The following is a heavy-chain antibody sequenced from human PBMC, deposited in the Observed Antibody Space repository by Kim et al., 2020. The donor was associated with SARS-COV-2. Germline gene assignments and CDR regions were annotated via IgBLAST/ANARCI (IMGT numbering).Heavy chain of an antibody. D-gene: IGHD3-10*01. J-gene: IGHJ4*02. V-gene: IGHV3-23*01. CDR1: GFTFSGYA. CDR2: IPGGGSST. Sequence: GGSLRLSCAASGFTFSGYAMAWVRQAPGKGLEWVSSIPGGGSSTYYADSVKGRFTISRDNSKNTLYLQMSSLRAEDAAIYYCVKYGSGKYIDYWGQGTLVTVSS. CDR3: VKYGSGKYIDY.